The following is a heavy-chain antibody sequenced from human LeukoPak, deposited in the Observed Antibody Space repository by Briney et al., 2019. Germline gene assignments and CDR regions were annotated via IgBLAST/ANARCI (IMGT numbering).Heavy chain of an antibody. D-gene: IGHD3-22*01. CDR2: SSASGGST. CDR3: AKGWESYYDTSGYYPFDY. V-gene: IGHV3-23*01. CDR1: GFTFSSFA. J-gene: IGHJ4*02. Sequence: GGSLRLSCAASGFTFSSFAMNWVRQAPGKGLEWVSSSSASGGSTFYADSVKGRFFISRDDSENILYLQMNSLRAEDTAIYYCAKGWESYYDTSGYYPFDYWGQGTLVTVSS.